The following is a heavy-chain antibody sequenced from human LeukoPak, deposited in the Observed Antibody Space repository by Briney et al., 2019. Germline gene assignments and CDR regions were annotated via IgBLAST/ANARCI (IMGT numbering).Heavy chain of an antibody. Sequence: GGSLRLSCAASGFTFSSFSMNWVRKAPGKGLEWVSSISSSSSYIYYADSVKGRFTISRNNAKNSLYLQMNSLRAEDTAVYYCARGGDPDYWGQGTLVTVSS. CDR1: GFTFSSFS. CDR3: ARGGDPDY. V-gene: IGHV3-21*01. J-gene: IGHJ4*02. CDR2: ISSSSSYI. D-gene: IGHD3-16*01.